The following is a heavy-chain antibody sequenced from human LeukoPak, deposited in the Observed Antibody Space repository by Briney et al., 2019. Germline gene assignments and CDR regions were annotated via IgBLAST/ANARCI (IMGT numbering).Heavy chain of an antibody. CDR3: ARQRQLAFFDY. D-gene: IGHD6-13*01. J-gene: IGHJ4*02. V-gene: IGHV4-39*01. CDR2: IYYSGST. CDR1: GGSISSSSYY. Sequence: PSETLSLTCTVSGGSISSSSYYWGWLRQPPGTGLEWIGSIYYSGSTYYNPSLKSRVTISVDTSKNQFSLKLSSVTAADTAVYYCARQRQLAFFDYWGQGTLVTVSS.